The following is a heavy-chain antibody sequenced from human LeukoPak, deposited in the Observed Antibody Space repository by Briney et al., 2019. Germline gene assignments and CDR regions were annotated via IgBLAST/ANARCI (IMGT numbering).Heavy chain of an antibody. V-gene: IGHV4-34*01. CDR2: INHSGST. D-gene: IGHD3-9*01. J-gene: IGHJ4*02. CDR3: ARGSDYDILTGYYPLRY. CDR1: GVSFSGYY. Sequence: SETLSLTCAVYGVSFSGYYWSWIRQPPGKGLEWIGEINHSGSTNYNPSLKSRVTISVDTSKNQFSLKLSSVTAADTAVYYCARGSDYDILTGYYPLRYWGQGTLVTVSS.